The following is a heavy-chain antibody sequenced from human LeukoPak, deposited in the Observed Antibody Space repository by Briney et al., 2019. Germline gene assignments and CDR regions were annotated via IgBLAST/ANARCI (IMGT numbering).Heavy chain of an antibody. V-gene: IGHV3-30*02. J-gene: IGHJ6*03. D-gene: IGHD1-7*01. Sequence: GRSMRLARAASGFTFSSYGMHWDRQAPGKGLEWVAFIRYDGSNKYYANSVKGRFSISRDKSKNTLYMQITSLRAEDTAVYERAKGMFRITGTMTVNYCYYWYMDVWGKGTTVTVSS. CDR1: GFTFSSYG. CDR3: AKGMFRITGTMTVNYCYYWYMDV. CDR2: IRYDGSNK.